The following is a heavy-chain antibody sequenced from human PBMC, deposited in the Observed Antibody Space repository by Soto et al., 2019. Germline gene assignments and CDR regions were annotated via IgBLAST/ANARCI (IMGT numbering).Heavy chain of an antibody. CDR2: IKSKTDCGTT. J-gene: IGHJ4*02. D-gene: IGHD3-22*01. CDR3: TTDRATLSGYYSRGLDY. V-gene: IGHV3-15*01. Sequence: GTLIPTCTASGFTFSSAWMCWGRQGPGKGLEWVGRIKSKTDCGTTDYAAPVKGRFTISRDDSKNTLYLQMNSLKTEDTAVYYCTTDRATLSGYYSRGLDYWGQGTLVTVSS. CDR1: GFTFSSAW.